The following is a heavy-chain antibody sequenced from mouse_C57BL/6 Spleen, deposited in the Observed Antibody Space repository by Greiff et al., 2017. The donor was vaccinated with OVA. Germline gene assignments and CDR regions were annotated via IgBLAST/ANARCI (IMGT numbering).Heavy chain of an antibody. CDR1: GYTFTSYW. D-gene: IGHD2-2*01. CDR3: ARWFSYAMDY. CDR2: IDPAGSST. J-gene: IGHJ4*01. V-gene: IGHV1-69*01. Sequence: QVQLKQPGPELVMPGASVKLSCKASGYTFTSYWMHWVKQRPGQGLEWIGEIDPAGSSTNYNQKLKGKSTLTVDKSSSTAYMQLSSLTSVDYAVYFCARWFSYAMDYWGQGTSVTVSS.